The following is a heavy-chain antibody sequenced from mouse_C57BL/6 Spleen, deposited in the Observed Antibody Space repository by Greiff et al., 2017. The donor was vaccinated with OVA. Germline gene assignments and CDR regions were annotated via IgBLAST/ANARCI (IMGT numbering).Heavy chain of an antibody. CDR2: INPNNGGT. CDR1: GYTFTDYY. D-gene: IGHD1-1*01. Sequence: EVQLQQSGPELVKPGASVKISCKASGYTFTDYYMNWVKQSHGKSLEWIGDINPNNGGTSYNQKFKGKATLTVDKSSSTAYMELRSLTSEDSAVYYCARGGELRFYAMDYWGQGTSVTVSS. CDR3: ARGGELRFYAMDY. V-gene: IGHV1-26*01. J-gene: IGHJ4*01.